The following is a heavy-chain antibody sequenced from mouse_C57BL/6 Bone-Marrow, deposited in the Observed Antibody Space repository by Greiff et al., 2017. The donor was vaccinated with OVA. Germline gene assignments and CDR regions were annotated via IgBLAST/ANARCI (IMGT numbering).Heavy chain of an antibody. CDR1: GYTFTSYW. V-gene: IGHV1-50*01. Sequence: VQLQQPGAELVKPGASVKLSCKASGYTFTSYWMQWVKQRPGQGLEWIGEIDPSDSYTNYNQKFKGKATLTVDTSSSTAYMQLSSLTSEDSAVYYCARGPITTVVARYFDVWGTGTTVTVSS. D-gene: IGHD1-1*01. J-gene: IGHJ1*03. CDR3: ARGPITTVVARYFDV. CDR2: IDPSDSYT.